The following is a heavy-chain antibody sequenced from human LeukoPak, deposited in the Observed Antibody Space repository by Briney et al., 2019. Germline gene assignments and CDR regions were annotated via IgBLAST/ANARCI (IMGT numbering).Heavy chain of an antibody. V-gene: IGHV3-23*01. CDR1: GFTFSSDA. D-gene: IGHD3-16*02. J-gene: IGHJ4*02. CDR3: AKGTTFGGVIVANYFDY. Sequence: GGSLRLSCAASGFTFSSDAMSWVRQAPGKGLEWVSAISGRGGSTYYADSVKGRFTISRDNSKNTLYLQMNSLRAEDTAVYYCAKGTTFGGVIVANYFDYWGQGTLVTVSS. CDR2: ISGRGGST.